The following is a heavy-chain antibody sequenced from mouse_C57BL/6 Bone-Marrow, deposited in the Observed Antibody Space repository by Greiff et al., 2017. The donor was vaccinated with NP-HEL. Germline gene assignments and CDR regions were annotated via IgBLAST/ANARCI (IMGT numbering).Heavy chain of an antibody. V-gene: IGHV5-4*03. CDR2: ISDGGSYT. J-gene: IGHJ1*03. Sequence: EVMLVESGGGLVKPGGSLKLSCAASGFTFSSYAMSWVRQTPEKRLEWVATISDGGSYTYYPDNVKGRFTISRDNAKNNQYLQMSHLKSEDTAMYYCARGDSNSSKWYFDVWGTGTTVTVSS. CDR1: GFTFSSYA. D-gene: IGHD2-5*01. CDR3: ARGDSNSSKWYFDV.